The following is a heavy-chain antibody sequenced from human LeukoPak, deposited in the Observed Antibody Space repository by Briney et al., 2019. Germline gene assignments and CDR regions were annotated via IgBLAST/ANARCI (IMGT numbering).Heavy chain of an antibody. V-gene: IGHV1-18*01. Sequence: ASVRVSCKASGYTFTSYGISWVRQAPGQGLEWMGWISAYNGNTNYAQKLQGRVTMTTDTSTSTAYMELRSLRSDDTAVYYCAGGYYDILTGYYNWFDPWGQGTLVTVSS. CDR2: ISAYNGNT. CDR1: GYTFTSYG. D-gene: IGHD3-9*01. J-gene: IGHJ5*02. CDR3: AGGYYDILTGYYNWFDP.